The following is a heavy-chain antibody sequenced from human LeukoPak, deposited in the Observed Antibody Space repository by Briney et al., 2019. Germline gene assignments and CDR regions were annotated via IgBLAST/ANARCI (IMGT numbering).Heavy chain of an antibody. J-gene: IGHJ4*02. CDR1: GFTFSSYW. CDR2: IRYDGSNK. Sequence: PGGSLRLSCAASGFTFSSYWMSWVRQAPGKGLEWVAFIRYDGSNKYYADSVRGRFTISRDNSKNTLYLQMNSLRAEDTAVYYCDPGQGPRGYWGQGTLVTVSS. CDR3: DPGQGPRGY. V-gene: IGHV3-30*02. D-gene: IGHD3-10*01.